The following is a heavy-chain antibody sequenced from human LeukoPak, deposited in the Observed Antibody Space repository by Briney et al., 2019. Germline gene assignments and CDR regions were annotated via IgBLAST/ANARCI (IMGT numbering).Heavy chain of an antibody. Sequence: GGSLRLSCAASGFTFSNAWMSWVRQAPGKGLEWVGRIQSKTNSGTTDYAAPVKGRFTISRDDSKNTLYLQMNSLKTDDTAVYYCTTELYCGGDCYPGAWGQGTLVTVSS. J-gene: IGHJ5*02. D-gene: IGHD2-21*02. V-gene: IGHV3-15*01. CDR2: IQSKTNSGTT. CDR3: TTELYCGGDCYPGA. CDR1: GFTFSNAW.